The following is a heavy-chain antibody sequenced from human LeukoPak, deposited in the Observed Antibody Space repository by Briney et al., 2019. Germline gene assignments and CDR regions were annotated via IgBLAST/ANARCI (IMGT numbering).Heavy chain of an antibody. CDR1: GFTFSSYT. J-gene: IGHJ4*02. CDR3: ARDWYSGSYSGGYFDY. D-gene: IGHD1-26*01. V-gene: IGHV3-48*04. Sequence: PGGSLRLSCAASGFTFSSYTMSWVRQAPGKGLEWVSYISGSSTTIYYADSVKGRFTISRDNAKNSLYLQMNSLRAEDTAVYYCARDWYSGSYSGGYFDYWAQGTLVTVSS. CDR2: ISGSSTTI.